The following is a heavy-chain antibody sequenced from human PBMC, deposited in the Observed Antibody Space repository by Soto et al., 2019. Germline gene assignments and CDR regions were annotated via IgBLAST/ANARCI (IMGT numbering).Heavy chain of an antibody. CDR2: INPNNGHT. CDR1: GYTFTSYD. J-gene: IGHJ6*02. Sequence: GASVKVSCKASGYTFTSYDINWVRQATGQGLEWMGWINPNNGHTGYAQEFQGRVTVTSDTSTSTAYMELSSLRSEDTAVYYCARGGYYYGSGRPSYYYYGMDVRGQGTTVTVSS. CDR3: ARGGYYYGSGRPSYYYYGMDV. V-gene: IGHV1-8*01. D-gene: IGHD3-10*01.